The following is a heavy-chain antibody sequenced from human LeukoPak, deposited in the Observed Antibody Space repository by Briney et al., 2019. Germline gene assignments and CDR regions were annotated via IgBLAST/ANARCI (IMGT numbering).Heavy chain of an antibody. CDR3: ARDCYNLFDY. CDR1: GFTFSSYS. J-gene: IGHJ4*02. CDR2: ISSSSSYI. Sequence: GGSLRFSCAASGFTFSSYSMNWVRLAQGKGLEWVSCISSSSSYIYYADSVKGQFTISRDNAKNSLYLQMNSLRAEDTAVYYCARDCYNLFDYSGQGTLLTVSP. V-gene: IGHV3-21*01. D-gene: IGHD5-24*01.